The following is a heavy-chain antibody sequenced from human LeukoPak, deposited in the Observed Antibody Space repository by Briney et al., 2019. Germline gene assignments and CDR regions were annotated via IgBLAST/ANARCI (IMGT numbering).Heavy chain of an antibody. J-gene: IGHJ4*02. Sequence: PGGSLRLSCTASGLTFGHYAMSWVRQAPGKGREWVGFIRSKAYGGTTEYAASVKGRFTISRDDSKSIAYLQINSLKTEDTAVYYCTRDRRDYGENVDFDYWGQGTLVTVSS. CDR3: TRDRRDYGENVDFDY. CDR1: GLTFGHYA. V-gene: IGHV3-49*04. D-gene: IGHD4-17*01. CDR2: IRSKAYGGTT.